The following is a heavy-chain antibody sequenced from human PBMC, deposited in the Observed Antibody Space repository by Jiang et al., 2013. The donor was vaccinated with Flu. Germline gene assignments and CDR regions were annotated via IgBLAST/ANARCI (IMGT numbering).Heavy chain of an antibody. CDR2: ISYDGSNK. CDR3: AREGSSGYYYEGYFDY. Sequence: RLSCAASGFTFSSYAMHWVRQAPGKGLEWVAVISYDGSNKYYADFVKGRFTISRDNSKNTLYLQMNSLRAEDTAVYYCAREGSSGYYYEGYFDYWGQGTLVTVSS. J-gene: IGHJ4*02. V-gene: IGHV3-30*04. D-gene: IGHD3-22*01. CDR1: GFTFSSYA.